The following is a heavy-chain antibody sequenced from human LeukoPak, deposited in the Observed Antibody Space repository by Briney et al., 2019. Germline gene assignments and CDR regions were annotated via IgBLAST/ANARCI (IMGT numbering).Heavy chain of an antibody. V-gene: IGHV3-66*01. D-gene: IGHD3-10*01. CDR1: GFTVSSNY. J-gene: IGHJ4*02. Sequence: GGSLRLSCAASGFTVSSNYMSWVRQAPGKGLEWVSVIYSGGSTYYADSVKGRFTISRDNSKNTLYLQMNSLRAEDTAVYYCASFLLWFGESTPPGGYWGQGTLVTVSS. CDR3: ASFLLWFGESTPPGGY. CDR2: IYSGGST.